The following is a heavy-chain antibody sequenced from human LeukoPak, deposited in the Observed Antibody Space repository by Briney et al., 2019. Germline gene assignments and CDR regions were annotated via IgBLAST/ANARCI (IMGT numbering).Heavy chain of an antibody. Sequence: GGSLRLSCAASGFTVSSNYMSWVRQAPGKGLEWVSVIYSGGSTYYADSVKGRFTISRDNSKSTLYLQMNSLRAEDTAVYYCARNGYSSSWYRNWGQGTLVTVSS. V-gene: IGHV3-53*01. J-gene: IGHJ4*02. CDR2: IYSGGST. CDR1: GFTVSSNY. D-gene: IGHD6-13*01. CDR3: ARNGYSSSWYRN.